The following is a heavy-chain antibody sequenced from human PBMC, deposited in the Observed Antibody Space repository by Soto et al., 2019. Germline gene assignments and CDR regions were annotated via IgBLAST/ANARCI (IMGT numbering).Heavy chain of an antibody. D-gene: IGHD4-4*01. CDR2: IWYDGSNK. J-gene: IGHJ6*02. CDR1: VFTFSSYG. CDR3: ARDRSSKNYYYGMDV. V-gene: IGHV3-33*01. Sequence: PGWSLRLSCAASVFTFSSYGMHWFRQAPGKGLEWVAVIWYDGSNKYYADSVKGRFTISRDNSKNTLYLQMNSLRAEDTAVYYCARDRSSKNYYYGMDVWGQGTTVTVSS.